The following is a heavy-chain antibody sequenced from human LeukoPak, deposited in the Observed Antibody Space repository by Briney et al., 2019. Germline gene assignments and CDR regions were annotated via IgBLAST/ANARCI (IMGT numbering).Heavy chain of an antibody. CDR3: ARHTTVTTNNWFDP. CDR2: IYYSGST. Sequence: PSETLSLTCTVSGGSISSSSYYWGWIRQPPGKGLEWIGSIYYSGSTYYNPSLKSRVTISVDTSKNQFSLKLSSVTAADTAVYYCARHTTVTTNNWFDPWGQGTLATVSS. D-gene: IGHD4-11*01. J-gene: IGHJ5*02. V-gene: IGHV4-39*01. CDR1: GGSISSSSYY.